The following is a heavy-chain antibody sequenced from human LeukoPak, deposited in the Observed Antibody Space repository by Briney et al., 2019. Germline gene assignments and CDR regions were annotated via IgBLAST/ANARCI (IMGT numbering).Heavy chain of an antibody. J-gene: IGHJ4*02. CDR3: AREGPGGFDY. CDR1: GFTFCSYA. D-gene: IGHD3-10*01. Sequence: PGGSLRLSCAASGFTFCSYAMHWVRQAPGKGLEWVAVISYDGSNKYYADSVKGRFTISRDNSKNTLYLQMNSLRAEDTAVYYCAREGPGGFDYWGQGTLVTVSS. CDR2: ISYDGSNK. V-gene: IGHV3-30*04.